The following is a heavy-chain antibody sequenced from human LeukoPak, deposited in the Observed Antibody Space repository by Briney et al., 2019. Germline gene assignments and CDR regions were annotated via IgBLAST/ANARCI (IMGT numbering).Heavy chain of an antibody. CDR1: AFTFSSQG. Sequence: PGGSLRLSGAASAFTFSSQGMTWVRKALGKGLEWVAFLPYDGSNKYYADSVKGRFTISRDNSKNTLYLQMNSLRAEDTAVYYCANGPTSSGYFYYFDYWGQGTLVTVSS. J-gene: IGHJ4*02. CDR2: LPYDGSNK. D-gene: IGHD3-22*01. CDR3: ANGPTSSGYFYYFDY. V-gene: IGHV3-30*02.